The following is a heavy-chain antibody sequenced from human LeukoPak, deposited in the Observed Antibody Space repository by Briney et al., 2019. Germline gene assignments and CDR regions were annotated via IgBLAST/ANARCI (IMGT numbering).Heavy chain of an antibody. D-gene: IGHD5-12*01. V-gene: IGHV1-69*06. Sequence: ASVKVSCKASGGTFISYAISWVRQAPGQGLEWMGGIIPIFGTANYAQKFQGRVTITADKSTSTAYMELSSLRSEDTAVYYCARGSGYDSDYSFDYWGQGTLVTVSS. CDR3: ARGSGYDSDYSFDY. J-gene: IGHJ4*02. CDR1: GGTFISYA. CDR2: IIPIFGTA.